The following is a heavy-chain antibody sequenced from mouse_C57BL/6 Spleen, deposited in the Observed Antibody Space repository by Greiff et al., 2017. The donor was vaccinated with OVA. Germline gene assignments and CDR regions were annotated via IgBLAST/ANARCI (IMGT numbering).Heavy chain of an antibody. D-gene: IGHD1-1*01. CDR2: IYPGDGDT. V-gene: IGHV1-80*01. CDR1: GYAFSSYW. Sequence: QVQLQQSGAELVKPGASVKISCKASGYAFSSYWMNWVKQRPGKGLEWIGQIYPGDGDTNYNGKFKGKATMPADKSSSTAYMQLISLTSEDSAVYFCARDYYGSSYPSWFAYWGQGTLVTVSA. J-gene: IGHJ3*01. CDR3: ARDYYGSSYPSWFAY.